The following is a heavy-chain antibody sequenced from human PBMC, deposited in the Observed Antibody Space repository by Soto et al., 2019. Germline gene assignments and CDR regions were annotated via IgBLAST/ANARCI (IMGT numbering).Heavy chain of an antibody. Sequence: QVQLVQSGAEVKKPGSSVKVSCKASGGTFSSYAISWVRQAPGQGLEWMGGIIPIFGTANYAQKFQGRVTITADESTSRTYMELGSLRSEDTAVYYCARDSGGTTVAFGMDVWGQGTTVTVSS. D-gene: IGHD4-17*01. V-gene: IGHV1-69*01. J-gene: IGHJ6*02. CDR2: IIPIFGTA. CDR1: GGTFSSYA. CDR3: ARDSGGTTVAFGMDV.